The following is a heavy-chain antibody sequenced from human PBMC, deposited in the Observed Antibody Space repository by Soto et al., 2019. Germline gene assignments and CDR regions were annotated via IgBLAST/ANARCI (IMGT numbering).Heavy chain of an antibody. CDR2: ISGSGGST. CDR3: AKYPANYYYYYMDV. V-gene: IGHV3-23*01. CDR1: GFTFSSYA. J-gene: IGHJ6*03. Sequence: EVQLLESGGGLVQPGGSLRLSCAASGFTFSSYAMSWVRQAPGKGLEWVSAISGSGGSTYYADSVKGRFTISRDNSKNSLYLQMNSLRAEDTAVYYCAKYPANYYYYYMDVWGKGTTVTVSS.